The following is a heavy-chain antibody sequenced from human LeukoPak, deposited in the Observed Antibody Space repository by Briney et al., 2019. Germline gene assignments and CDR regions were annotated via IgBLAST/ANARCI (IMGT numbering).Heavy chain of an antibody. CDR2: ISSSSSTI. V-gene: IGHV3-48*01. Sequence: GGSLRLSCAASGFTFSSYSMNWVRQAPGKGLEWVSYISSSSSTIYYADSVKGRFTISRDNAKNSLYLQMNSLRAEDTAVYYCARETPLGYWGQGTLVTVSS. D-gene: IGHD1-14*01. J-gene: IGHJ4*02. CDR1: GFTFSSYS. CDR3: ARETPLGY.